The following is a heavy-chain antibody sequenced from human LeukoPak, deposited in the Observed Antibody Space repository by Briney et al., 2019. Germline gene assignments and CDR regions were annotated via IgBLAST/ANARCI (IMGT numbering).Heavy chain of an antibody. CDR1: GYTFTSYD. CDR3: ARGHRTRVATIPMGRLSWFDP. V-gene: IGHV1-8*01. Sequence: ASVKVSCKASGYTFTSYDINWVRRATGQGLEWMGWRNPNSGNTGYAQKFQGRVTMTRNTSISTAYMELSSLRSEDTAVYYCARGHRTRVATIPMGRLSWFDPWGQGTLVTVSS. J-gene: IGHJ5*02. D-gene: IGHD5-12*01. CDR2: RNPNSGNT.